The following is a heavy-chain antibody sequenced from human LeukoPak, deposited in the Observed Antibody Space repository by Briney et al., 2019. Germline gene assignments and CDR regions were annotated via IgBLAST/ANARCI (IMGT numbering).Heavy chain of an antibody. Sequence: ASETLSLTCTVSGGSISSGGYYWSWTRQHPGKGLEWIGYIRYSGSTYYNPSLQSRVTISTDTSKNQFSLKLNSVTAADTAVYYCSGGVDAYNTGHWGQGTLVTVSS. CDR2: IRYSGST. V-gene: IGHV4-31*03. CDR3: SGGVDAYNTGH. J-gene: IGHJ4*02. CDR1: GGSISSGGYY. D-gene: IGHD5-24*01.